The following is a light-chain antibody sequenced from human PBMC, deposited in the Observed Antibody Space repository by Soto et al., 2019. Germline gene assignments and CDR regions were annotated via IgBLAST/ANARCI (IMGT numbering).Light chain of an antibody. CDR2: GAS. CDR1: QSISNN. CDR3: QQYSNWPRT. V-gene: IGKV3-15*01. Sequence: TLSVSPXERATLSCRAGQSISNNLAWYQQKPGQAPRLLIYGASTRATGIPARFTGSGSGTEFTLTISSLQSEDFAVYYCQQYSNWPRTFGQGTKVDIK. J-gene: IGKJ1*01.